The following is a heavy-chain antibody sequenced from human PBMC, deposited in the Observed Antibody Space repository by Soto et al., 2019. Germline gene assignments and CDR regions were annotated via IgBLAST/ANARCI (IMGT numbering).Heavy chain of an antibody. CDR2: ISYSGST. V-gene: IGHV4-61*03. CDR3: ARDRGGYGLYYYYGMDV. D-gene: IGHD5-12*01. Sequence: PSETLSLTCTVSGDSVSSGSYFWTWIRQPPGKGLEWIGYISYSGSTDYKSSLKSRVTISVDTSKNNFSLKLNSVTAADTAVYYCARDRGGYGLYYYYGMDVWGQGTTVTVSS. CDR1: GDSVSSGSYF. J-gene: IGHJ6*02.